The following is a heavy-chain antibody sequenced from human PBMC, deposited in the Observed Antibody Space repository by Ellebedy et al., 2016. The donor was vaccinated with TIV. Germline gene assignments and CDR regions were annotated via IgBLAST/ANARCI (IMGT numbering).Heavy chain of an antibody. Sequence: GGSLRLXXAASGFTFSNYAMHWVRQAPGKGLEWVAVISYDGSNKYYADFLKGRFTISRDNAKNSLYLQMNSLRAEDTAVYYCARWSALSGGYYFDYWGQGTLVTVSS. CDR2: ISYDGSNK. D-gene: IGHD3-3*01. J-gene: IGHJ4*02. V-gene: IGHV3-30-3*01. CDR3: ARWSALSGGYYFDY. CDR1: GFTFSNYA.